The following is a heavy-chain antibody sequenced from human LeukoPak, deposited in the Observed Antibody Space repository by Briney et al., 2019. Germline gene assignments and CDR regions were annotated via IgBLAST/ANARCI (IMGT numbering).Heavy chain of an antibody. CDR3: ARGDKQLVFNRNKGGFDP. CDR2: IYSGGST. J-gene: IGHJ5*02. D-gene: IGHD6-13*01. Sequence: GGSLRLSCAASGFTVSSNYMSWVRQAPGKGLEWVSVIYSGGSTYYADSVKGRFTISRDNSKNTLYLQMNSLRTEDTAVYYCARGDKQLVFNRNKGGFDPWGQGTLVTVSS. CDR1: GFTVSSNY. V-gene: IGHV3-66*01.